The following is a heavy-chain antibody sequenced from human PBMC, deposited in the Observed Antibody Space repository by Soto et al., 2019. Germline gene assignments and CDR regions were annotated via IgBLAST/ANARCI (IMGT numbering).Heavy chain of an antibody. CDR3: ARGEDAFFYYGLDV. J-gene: IGHJ6*02. V-gene: IGHV4-59*01. Sequence: SETLSLTCTVPGGYITSSYCSWIRRTPGKGLEWIAYNYETGLSGHTPPTSYNTSLKSRVTLSVDTSKSQYSLKLTSVTAADPAVYYCARGEDAFFYYGLDVWGQGITVTVSS. CDR2: NYETGLSGHTPPT. CDR1: GGYITSSY.